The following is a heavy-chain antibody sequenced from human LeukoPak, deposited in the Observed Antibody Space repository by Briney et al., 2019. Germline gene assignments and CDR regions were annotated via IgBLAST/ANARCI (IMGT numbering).Heavy chain of an antibody. Sequence: GGSLRLSCAASGVTFSSYGMHWVRQAPGKGLEWVAFIRYDGSNKYYADSVKGRFTISRDNSKNTLYLQMNSLRAEDTAVYYCAILSPITIFGVVYFDYWGQGTLVTVSS. D-gene: IGHD3-3*01. CDR3: AILSPITIFGVVYFDY. CDR2: IRYDGSNK. J-gene: IGHJ4*02. CDR1: GVTFSSYG. V-gene: IGHV3-30*02.